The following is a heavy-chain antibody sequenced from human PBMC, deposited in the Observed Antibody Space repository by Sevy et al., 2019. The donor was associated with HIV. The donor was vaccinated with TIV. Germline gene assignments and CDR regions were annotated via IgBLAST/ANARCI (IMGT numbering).Heavy chain of an antibody. D-gene: IGHD2-8*01. CDR1: GFTFGDYA. CDR2: IRSKAYGGTT. V-gene: IGHV3-49*03. CDR3: TRVAGYCTNGVCYSFDY. Sequence: GGSLRLSCTASGFTFGDYAMSWFRQAPGKGLEWVGFIRSKAYGGTTEYAASVKGRLTISRDDSKSIAYLQMNSLKTEDTAVYYCTRVAGYCTNGVCYSFDYWGQGTLVTVSS. J-gene: IGHJ4*02.